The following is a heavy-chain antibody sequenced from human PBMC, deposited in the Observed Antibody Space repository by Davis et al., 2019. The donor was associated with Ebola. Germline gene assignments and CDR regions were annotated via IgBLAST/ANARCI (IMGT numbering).Heavy chain of an antibody. CDR3: ARTNIVVSGTFDY. CDR1: GGSISSYY. J-gene: IGHJ4*02. D-gene: IGHD6-19*01. Sequence: GSLRLSCTVSGGSISSYYWSWIRQPPGKGLEWIGYIYYSGSTNYNPSLKSRVTISVDTSKRQFFLNLSPATPADTAVYYCARTNIVVSGTFDYWGQGTRVTVSS. V-gene: IGHV4-59*01. CDR2: IYYSGST.